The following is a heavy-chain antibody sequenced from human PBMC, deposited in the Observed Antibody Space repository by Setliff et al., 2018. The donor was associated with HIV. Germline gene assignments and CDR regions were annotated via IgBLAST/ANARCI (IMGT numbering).Heavy chain of an antibody. Sequence: ASVKVSCKASGYSFTTYFMHWVRQAPGKGLEWMGRVDPEDGETIYAERFRGRISLTVDKSTGTAYMELRSLRSDDTAVYYCARDDGGYNYAEAFDVWGQGTMVTVSS. CDR3: ARDDGGYNYAEAFDV. CDR2: VDPEDGET. V-gene: IGHV1-69-2*01. J-gene: IGHJ3*01. D-gene: IGHD3-16*01. CDR1: GYSFTTYF.